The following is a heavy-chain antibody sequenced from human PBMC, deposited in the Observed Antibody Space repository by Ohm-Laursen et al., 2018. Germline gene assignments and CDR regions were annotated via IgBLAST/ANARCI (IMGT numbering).Heavy chain of an antibody. CDR3: AREGYNWNDHDAFDI. CDR1: GGSISSYY. D-gene: IGHD1-20*01. CDR2: INTSGST. V-gene: IGHV4-4*07. J-gene: IGHJ3*02. Sequence: SGTLSLTCTVSGGSISSYYWSWIRQPAGKGLEWIGRINTSGSTNYNPSLKSRVTMSVDTSKNQFSLKLSSVTAADTAVYYCAREGYNWNDHDAFDIWGQGTMVTVSS.